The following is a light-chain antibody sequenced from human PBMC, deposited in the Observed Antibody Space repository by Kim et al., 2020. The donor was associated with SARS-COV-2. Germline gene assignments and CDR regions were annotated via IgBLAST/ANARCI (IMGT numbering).Light chain of an antibody. CDR1: QSVSSSY. J-gene: IGKJ1*01. CDR2: GAS. CDR3: QQRER. V-gene: IGKV3-20*01. Sequence: EIVLTQSPGTLSLSPGERATLSCRASQSVSSSYLAWYQQKPGQAPRLLIYGASSRATGIPDRFSGSGSGTDFTLTISRLEPEDFAVYYCQQRERFGQGTKVDIK.